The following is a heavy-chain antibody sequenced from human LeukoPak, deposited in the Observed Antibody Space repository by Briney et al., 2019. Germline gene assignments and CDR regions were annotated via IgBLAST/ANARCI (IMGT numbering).Heavy chain of an antibody. J-gene: IGHJ4*02. D-gene: IGHD1-26*01. V-gene: IGHV3-66*01. Sequence: SGGSLRLSCAVSGXTVSSNFMSWVRQAPGKGPEWVSVIYTSGITYYADSVRGRFTISRDNSKNTLYLQMDSLTAEDTAVYYCAREDAGGTYSFDYWGQGTLVTVSS. CDR2: IYTSGIT. CDR1: GXTVSSNF. CDR3: AREDAGGTYSFDY.